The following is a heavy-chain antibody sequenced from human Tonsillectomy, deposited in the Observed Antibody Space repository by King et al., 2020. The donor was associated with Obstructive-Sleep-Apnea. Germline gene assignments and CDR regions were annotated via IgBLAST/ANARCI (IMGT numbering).Heavy chain of an antibody. V-gene: IGHV3-7*03. CDR3: ARFTGVDDSSSWDPRDWYFDL. CDR1: KFTFRSYW. CDR2: VKADGSEK. D-gene: IGHD3-22*01. Sequence: VQLVESGGGLVQPGGSLRVSCAASKFTFRSYWMSWVRQAPGKGLEWVASVKADGSEKNYADSVKGRFTISRGNAESSLYLQMNSLRADDTAVYYCARFTGVDDSSSWDPRDWYFDLWGRGTLVTVSS. J-gene: IGHJ2*01.